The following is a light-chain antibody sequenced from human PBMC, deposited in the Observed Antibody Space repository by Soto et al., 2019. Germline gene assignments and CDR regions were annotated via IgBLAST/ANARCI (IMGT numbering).Light chain of an antibody. J-gene: IGKJ4*01. V-gene: IGKV3-20*01. CDR3: QQYSNSPLT. Sequence: EIVLTQSPATLSLSPGERATLSCRASQSVGYHLAWYQQKPGQAPRLLIYSVSSRATGIPDRFSGSGSGTDFTLTISRLEPEDFAMYYCQQYSNSPLTFGGGTKVDIK. CDR2: SVS. CDR1: QSVGYH.